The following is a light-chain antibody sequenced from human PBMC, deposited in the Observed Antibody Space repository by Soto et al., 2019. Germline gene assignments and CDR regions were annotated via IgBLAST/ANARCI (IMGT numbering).Light chain of an antibody. CDR2: EVS. Sequence: QSALTQPASVSGSPGQSITISCTGTSSDVVGYNYVSWYQQHTGKAPKLMIYEVSNRPSGVSNRFSGSKSGNTASLTISGLQAEDEADYYCSSYTSSSTRVFGTGTKLTVL. V-gene: IGLV2-14*01. J-gene: IGLJ1*01. CDR1: SSDVVGYNY. CDR3: SSYTSSSTRV.